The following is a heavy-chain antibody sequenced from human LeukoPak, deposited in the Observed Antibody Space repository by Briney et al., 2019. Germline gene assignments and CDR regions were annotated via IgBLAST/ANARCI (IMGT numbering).Heavy chain of an antibody. D-gene: IGHD3-22*01. CDR2: MNPNSGNT. J-gene: IGHJ4*02. Sequence: ASVKVSCKASGYTFTSYDTNWVRQATGQGLEWMGWMNPNSGNTGYAQMFQGRVTMTRNTSISTAYMELSSLRSEDTAVYYCARGAYYYDSSGFKFDYWGQGTLVTVSS. V-gene: IGHV1-8*01. CDR3: ARGAYYYDSSGFKFDY. CDR1: GYTFTSYD.